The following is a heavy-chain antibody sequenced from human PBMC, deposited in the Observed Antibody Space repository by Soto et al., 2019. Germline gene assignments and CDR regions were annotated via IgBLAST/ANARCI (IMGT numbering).Heavy chain of an antibody. J-gene: IGHJ6*02. CDR2: IYHSGST. V-gene: IGHV4-4*02. CDR1: GGSISSSNG. CDR3: ARVHTARFRGWYYYGMDV. D-gene: IGHD3-10*01. Sequence: ETLSLTCAVSGGSISSSNGWSWVRQPPGKGLEWIGEIYHSGSTNYNPSLKSRVTISVDKSKNQFSLKLSSVTAADTAVYYCARVHTARFRGWYYYGMDVWGQGTTVTVSS.